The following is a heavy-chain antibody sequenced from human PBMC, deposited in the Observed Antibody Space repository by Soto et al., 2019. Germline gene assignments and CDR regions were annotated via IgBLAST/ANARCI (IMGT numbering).Heavy chain of an antibody. CDR1: GGSITSDYSC. CDR3: ARGPSGDKVHY. J-gene: IGHJ4*02. CDR2: IFDSGTT. V-gene: IGHV4-30-4*01. Sequence: QVQLQESGPGLVKPSQTLSLTCTVSGGSITSDYSCWSWIRQPPGEGLEWIGHIFDSGTTYTNPSLRSQVAISLDTSKNPFSRTLSSVTAADTAVYYCARGPSGDKVHYWGQGALVTVSS. D-gene: IGHD7-27*01.